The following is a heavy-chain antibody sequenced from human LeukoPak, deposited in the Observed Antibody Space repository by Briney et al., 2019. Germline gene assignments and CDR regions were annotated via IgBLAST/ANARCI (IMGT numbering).Heavy chain of an antibody. CDR3: AGLSGFVEY. CDR2: LYSGAST. Sequence: EASETLSLTCTVSGGSIRSNYWGWIRQSPGKGLEWIGYLYSGASTIYNPSLKSRVTISIDTSKNQFSLKLNSVTAADTAIYYCAGLSGFVEYWGQGTLVTVSS. CDR1: GGSIRSNY. V-gene: IGHV4-59*01. J-gene: IGHJ4*02. D-gene: IGHD5-12*01.